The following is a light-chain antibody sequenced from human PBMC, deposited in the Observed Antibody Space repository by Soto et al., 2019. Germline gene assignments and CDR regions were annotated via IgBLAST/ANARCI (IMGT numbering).Light chain of an antibody. CDR3: QQRNSWPLT. J-gene: IGKJ3*01. V-gene: IGKV3-11*01. CDR2: EVS. CDR1: QSIGSD. Sequence: EIVLTQSPATLSLSPGERVTLSCRASQSIGSDLAWYQQKPGQAPRLLIDEVSSRASGIPARFSGSGSATDFTLTISSLQPEDVAVYYCQQRNSWPLTFGPGTKVEI.